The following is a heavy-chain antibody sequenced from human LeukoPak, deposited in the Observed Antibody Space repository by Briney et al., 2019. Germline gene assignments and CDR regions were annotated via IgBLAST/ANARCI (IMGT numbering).Heavy chain of an antibody. D-gene: IGHD2-15*01. V-gene: IGHV1-18*04. CDR1: VYTFTIFG. J-gene: IGHJ4*02. Sequence: GASVTVSFTPSVYTFTIFGISWVRQAPGQGVEGMGWIGAYNGDTNYAQKFQGRVTMTTDTSTSTAYMDLRSLRSDDTAVYYCTRDHCRGDNCPSFDYWGQGTLVTVSS. CDR3: TRDHCRGDNCPSFDY. CDR2: IGAYNGDT.